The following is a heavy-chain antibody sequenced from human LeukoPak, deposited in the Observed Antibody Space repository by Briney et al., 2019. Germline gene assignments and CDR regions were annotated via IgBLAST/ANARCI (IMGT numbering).Heavy chain of an antibody. CDR3: AXXXXYDSSGYYHSLFDY. CDR2: INPNSGGT. J-gene: IGHJ4*02. D-gene: IGHD3-22*01. V-gene: IGHV1-2*02. Sequence: ASVKVSCKASGYTFTGYYMHWVRQAPGQGLEWMGWINPNSGGTNYAQKFQGRVTMTRDTSISTAYMELSRLRSDDTAVYYCAXXXXYDSSGYYHSLFDYWGQGTLVTVSS. CDR1: GYTFTGYY.